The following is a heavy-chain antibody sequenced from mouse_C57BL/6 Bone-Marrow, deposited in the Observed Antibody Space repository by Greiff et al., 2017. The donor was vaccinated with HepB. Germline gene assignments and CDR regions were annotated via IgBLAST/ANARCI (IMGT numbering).Heavy chain of an antibody. J-gene: IGHJ2*01. D-gene: IGHD1-1*01. V-gene: IGHV1-5*01. Sequence: EVQLVESGTVLARPGASVKMSCKTSGYTFTSYWMHWVKQRPGQGLEWIGAIYPGNSDTSYNQKFKGKAKLTAVTSASTAYMELSSLTNEDSAVYYCTLFITTVVGEGNYWGQGTTLTVSS. CDR2: IYPGNSDT. CDR3: TLFITTVVGEGNY. CDR1: GYTFTSYW.